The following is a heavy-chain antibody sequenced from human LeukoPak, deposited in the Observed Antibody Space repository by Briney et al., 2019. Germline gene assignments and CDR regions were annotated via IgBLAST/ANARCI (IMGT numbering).Heavy chain of an antibody. CDR1: GFTFSNSW. CDR2: INERGSST. J-gene: IGHJ4*02. V-gene: IGHV3-74*01. CDR3: ANGKVAAGNEFDY. D-gene: IGHD6-13*01. Sequence: GGSLRLSCAASGFTFSNSWLHWVRQAPGKGLVWVSRINERGSSTSYADSVKGRFTISRDNAKNTLYLQMNNLRADDTAVYYCANGKVAAGNEFDYWGQGTLVTVSS.